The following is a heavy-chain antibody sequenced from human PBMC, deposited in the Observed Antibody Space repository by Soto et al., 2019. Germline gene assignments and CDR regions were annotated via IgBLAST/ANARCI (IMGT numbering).Heavy chain of an antibody. CDR3: ARDANYEPDY. CDR1: GYTFTSYG. V-gene: IGHV1-18*01. CDR2: IRVSDGLI. J-gene: IGHJ4*02. Sequence: ASVKVSCKTSGYTFTSYGISWVRQAPGQGLEWVGWIRVSDGLIKYAERMEGRVTVTIDSSTSTAYMELRSLRPDDTAVYYCARDANYEPDYWGQGTLVTVYS. D-gene: IGHD1-7*01.